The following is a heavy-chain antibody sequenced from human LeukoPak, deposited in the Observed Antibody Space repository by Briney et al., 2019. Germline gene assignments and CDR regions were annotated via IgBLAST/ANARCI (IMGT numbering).Heavy chain of an antibody. CDR1: GDSVSSNSAA. Sequence: SQTHSLTCAISGDSVSSNSAAWNWIRQSPSRGLEWLGRTYYRSKWYHDYAVSVESRITINPDTSKNQFSLHLNSVTPEDTAVYYCARTSYYGSGSYSTDAFDIWGQGTVVTVSS. V-gene: IGHV6-1*01. D-gene: IGHD3-10*01. J-gene: IGHJ3*02. CDR3: ARTSYYGSGSYSTDAFDI. CDR2: TYYRSKWYH.